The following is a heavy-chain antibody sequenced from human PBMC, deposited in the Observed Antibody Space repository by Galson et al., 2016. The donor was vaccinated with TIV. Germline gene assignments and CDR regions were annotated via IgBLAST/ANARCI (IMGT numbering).Heavy chain of an antibody. J-gene: IGHJ6*02. CDR1: GGTFSGFV. Sequence: SVKVSCKASGGTFSGFVVTWVRQAPGQGLEWMGGIIPLFGEAHYAQKFQGRVTISAGESTSTVYMELRSLRSGDTAVYYCAKCRNTAMDTYYYYYGLDVWGQGTTVTVSS. D-gene: IGHD5-18*01. CDR3: AKCRNTAMDTYYYYYGLDV. V-gene: IGHV1-69*13. CDR2: IIPLFGEA.